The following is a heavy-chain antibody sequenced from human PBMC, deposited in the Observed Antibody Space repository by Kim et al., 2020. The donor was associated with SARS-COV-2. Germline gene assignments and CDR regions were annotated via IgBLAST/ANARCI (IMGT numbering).Heavy chain of an antibody. CDR2: IYYSGST. Sequence: SETLSLTCTVSGGSISSGGYYWSWIRQHPGKGLEWIGYIYYSGSTYYNPSLKSRVTISVDTSKNQFSLKLSSVTAADTAVYYCARERSYYDSSGYLHYFDYWGQGTLVTVSS. J-gene: IGHJ4*02. CDR1: GGSISSGGYY. CDR3: ARERSYYDSSGYLHYFDY. D-gene: IGHD3-22*01. V-gene: IGHV4-31*03.